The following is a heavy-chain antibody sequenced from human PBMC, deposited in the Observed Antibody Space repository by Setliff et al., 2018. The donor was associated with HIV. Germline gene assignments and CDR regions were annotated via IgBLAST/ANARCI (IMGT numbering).Heavy chain of an antibody. J-gene: IGHJ4*02. V-gene: IGHV4-39*02. D-gene: IGHD6-19*01. Sequence: PSETLSLTCSVSGGSIGSSSYYWGWIRQPPGKGLEWIASIYYTGSTYYNPSLKSRLTMSVDTSKKHFSLKLSSMTAADTAVYFCARDRDQGYSSGWPRDWGQGTLVTVSS. CDR1: GGSIGSSSYY. CDR2: IYYTGST. CDR3: ARDRDQGYSSGWPRD.